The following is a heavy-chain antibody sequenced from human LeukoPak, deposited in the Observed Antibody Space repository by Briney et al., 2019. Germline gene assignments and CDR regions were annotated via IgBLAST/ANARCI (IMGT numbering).Heavy chain of an antibody. CDR1: EFTFNKYW. V-gene: IGHV3-74*01. J-gene: IGHJ5*02. D-gene: IGHD2-15*01. Sequence: PGGSLRLSCAASEFTFNKYWMHWVRQAPGKGLVWVSRINGQGTRTDYVDSVKGRFTISRDNAKNTVNLQMNSLREEDTAVYYCVRETDCTGGSCYLSHWFDPWGQGTLVTVSS. CDR3: VRETDCTGGSCYLSHWFDP. CDR2: INGQGTRT.